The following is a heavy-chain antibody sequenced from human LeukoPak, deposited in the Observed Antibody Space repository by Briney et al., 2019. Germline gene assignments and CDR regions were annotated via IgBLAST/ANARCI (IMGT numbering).Heavy chain of an antibody. Sequence: GASVKVSCKASGYTFTSYDINWVRQATGQGLEWMGWMNPNSGNTGYAQKFQGRVTMTRNTSISTAYMELSSLRSEDTAVYYCARAETLFLSFDYWGRGTLVTVSS. CDR1: GYTFTSYD. D-gene: IGHD2-21*01. V-gene: IGHV1-8*01. CDR2: MNPNSGNT. J-gene: IGHJ4*02. CDR3: ARAETLFLSFDY.